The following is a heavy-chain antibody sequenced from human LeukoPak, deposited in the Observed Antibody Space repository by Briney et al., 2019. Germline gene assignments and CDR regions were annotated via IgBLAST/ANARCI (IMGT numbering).Heavy chain of an antibody. Sequence: SETLSLTCSVSGGSIRNFYWSWIRQSPGKGLEWIGFVYYTGSTNYNPSLKSRVTISVDTSKSQFSLKLSSVTAADTAMYYCARHTPIRVPGASGYYFTMDAWGHGTTVTASS. J-gene: IGHJ6*02. V-gene: IGHV4-59*08. CDR2: VYYTGST. CDR1: GGSIRNFY. CDR3: ARHTPIRVPGASGYYFTMDA. D-gene: IGHD3-10*01.